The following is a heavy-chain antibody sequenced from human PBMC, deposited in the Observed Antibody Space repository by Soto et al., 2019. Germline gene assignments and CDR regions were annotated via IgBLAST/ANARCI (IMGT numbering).Heavy chain of an antibody. CDR3: ARTPYYDFWSGYLDY. CDR1: GFTFSDYY. J-gene: IGHJ4*02. CDR2: ISSSGTNT. D-gene: IGHD3-3*01. V-gene: IGHV3-11*01. Sequence: QVQLVESGGGLVKPGGSLRLSCAASGFTFSDYYMSWIRQAPGKGLEWVPYISSSGTNTYYADYVKGRFTISRDNAKNSLYLQMNSLRAEDTAVYYCARTPYYDFWSGYLDYWGQGTLVTVSS.